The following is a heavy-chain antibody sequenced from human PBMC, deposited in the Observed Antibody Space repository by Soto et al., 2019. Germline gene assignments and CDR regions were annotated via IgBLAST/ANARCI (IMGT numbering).Heavy chain of an antibody. V-gene: IGHV4-39*01. Sequence: SETVSLTCTFSVVSVSNSNYYCGWVRQSPWKGLEWIGSVYYRGRSYSKSSVKSRVTISVDTSKNQFSVNLNSVTASDTAVYFCVSQRTSVLTQAYFEYLAPGALVIVS. CDR1: VVSVSNSNYY. J-gene: IGHJ4*02. CDR2: VYYRGRS. D-gene: IGHD2-8*01. CDR3: VSQRTSVLTQAYFEY.